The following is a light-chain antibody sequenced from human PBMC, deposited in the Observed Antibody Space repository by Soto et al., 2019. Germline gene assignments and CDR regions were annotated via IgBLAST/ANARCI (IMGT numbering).Light chain of an antibody. CDR3: AAWDDSLTGQV. CDR2: TNN. V-gene: IGLV1-44*01. J-gene: IGLJ1*01. Sequence: QSVLTQSPSASGTPGQRVTISCSGSRSNIGTNTVNWYQQLPGTAPKLLIYTNNERPSGVPDRFSGSKSGTSASLAISGLQSEDEADYYCAAWDDSLTGQVFGTATNVTV. CDR1: RSNIGTNT.